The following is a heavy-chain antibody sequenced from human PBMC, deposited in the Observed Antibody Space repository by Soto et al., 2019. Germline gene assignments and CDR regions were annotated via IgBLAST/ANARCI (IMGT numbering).Heavy chain of an antibody. Sequence: WIRQPPGKALEWLALLFWDDDERYSPSLKSRLTITKDTSKNQVVLTMTNMDPVDTATYYCTHSTRRVGCSGGKCDFFDARGQGTLVNVSS. V-gene: IGHV2-5*02. CDR2: LFWDDDE. J-gene: IGHJ4*02. CDR3: THSTRRVGCSGGKCDFFDA. D-gene: IGHD2-15*01.